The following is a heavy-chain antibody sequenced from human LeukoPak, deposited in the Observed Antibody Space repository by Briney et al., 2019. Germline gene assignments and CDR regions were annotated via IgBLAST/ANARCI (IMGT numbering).Heavy chain of an antibody. CDR2: IIPIFGTA. CDR3: ARVTYYDSSGYRSFNWFDP. J-gene: IGHJ5*02. CDR1: GGTFSSYA. D-gene: IGHD3-22*01. Sequence: ASVKVSCKASGGTFSSYAISWVRQAPGQGLEWMGGIIPIFGTANYAQTFQGRVTITADKSTSTAYMELSSLRSEDTAVYYCARVTYYDSSGYRSFNWFDPWGQGTLVTVSS. V-gene: IGHV1-69*06.